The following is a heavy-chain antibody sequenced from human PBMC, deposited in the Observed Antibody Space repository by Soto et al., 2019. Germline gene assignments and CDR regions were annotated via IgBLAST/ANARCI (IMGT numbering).Heavy chain of an antibody. D-gene: IGHD3-16*01. CDR1: GFTFSSYA. J-gene: IGHJ6*02. CDR2: ISYDGSNK. V-gene: IGHV3-30-3*01. Sequence: PGGSLRLSCAASGFTFSSYAMHWVRQAPGKGLEWVAVISYDGSNKYYTDSVKGRFTISRDNSKNTLYLQMNSLRAEDTAVHYCARGGTYVNYAMDVWGQGTTVTVSS. CDR3: ARGGTYVNYAMDV.